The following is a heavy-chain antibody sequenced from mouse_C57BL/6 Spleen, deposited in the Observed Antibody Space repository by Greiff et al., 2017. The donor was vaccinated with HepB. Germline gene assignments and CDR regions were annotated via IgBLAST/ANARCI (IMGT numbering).Heavy chain of an antibody. J-gene: IGHJ1*03. CDR1: GYTFTDYN. D-gene: IGHD1-1*01. CDR2: INPNNGGT. V-gene: IGHV1-18*01. Sequence: VQLQQSGPELVKPGASVKIPCKASGYTFTDYNMDWVKQSHGKSLEWIGDINPNNGGTIYNQKFKGKATLTVDKSSSTAYMELRSLTSEDTAVYYCARKTVGANWYFDVWGTGTTVTVSS. CDR3: ARKTVGANWYFDV.